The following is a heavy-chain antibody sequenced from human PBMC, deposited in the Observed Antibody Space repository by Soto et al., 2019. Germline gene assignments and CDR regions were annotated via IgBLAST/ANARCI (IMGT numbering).Heavy chain of an antibody. V-gene: IGHV3-23*01. CDR1: GFTFSNYA. CDR2: ISGGGETT. CDR3: AKDLSLNGGNTNGYYDY. Sequence: PGGSLRLSFAASGFTFSNYAMSWVRQSPGTGLECVSVISGGGETTYYANSVKGRFTISRDNSKNTLYLQMSSLRAEDTALYFCAKDLSLNGGNTNGYYDYWGQGTRVTVSS. D-gene: IGHD2-15*01. J-gene: IGHJ4*02.